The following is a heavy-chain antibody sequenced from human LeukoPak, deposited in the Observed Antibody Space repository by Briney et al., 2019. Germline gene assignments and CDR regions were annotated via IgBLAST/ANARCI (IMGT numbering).Heavy chain of an antibody. CDR2: ITPIFGIA. CDR1: GGTFSSYA. D-gene: IGHD6-6*01. J-gene: IGHJ4*02. Sequence: ASVKVSCKASGGTFSSYAISWVRQAPGQGLEWMGRITPIFGIANYAQKFQGRVTITADKSTSTAYMELSSLRSEDTAVYYCARDSSSSETLDYWGQGTLVTVSS. V-gene: IGHV1-69*04. CDR3: ARDSSSSETLDY.